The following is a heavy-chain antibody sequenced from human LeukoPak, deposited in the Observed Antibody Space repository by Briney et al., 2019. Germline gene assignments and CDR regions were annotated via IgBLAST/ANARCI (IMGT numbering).Heavy chain of an antibody. Sequence: ASVKVSCKASGYTFTSYSMHWVRQAPGQGLEWMGIIHPGGGSTNYAQKFQGRVTMTRDTSTSTVYMELSSLGSEDTAVYFCARGGWYGAFDIWGQGTMVTVSS. V-gene: IGHV1-46*01. CDR2: IHPGGGST. CDR1: GYTFTSYS. CDR3: ARGGWYGAFDI. J-gene: IGHJ3*02. D-gene: IGHD6-19*01.